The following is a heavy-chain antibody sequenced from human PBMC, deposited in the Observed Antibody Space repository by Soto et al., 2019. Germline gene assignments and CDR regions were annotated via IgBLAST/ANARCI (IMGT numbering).Heavy chain of an antibody. CDR1: GGSISSGSYY. CDR2: IYYSGST. J-gene: IGHJ4*02. CDR3: ASGPVGRAMSGKVADY. Sequence: SETLSLTCTVSGGSISSGSYYWSWIRQHPGKGLEWIGYIYYSGSTYYNPSLKSRVTISVDTSKNQFSLKLSSVTAADTAVYYCASGPVGRAMSGKVADYWGQGTLVTVSS. V-gene: IGHV4-31*03. D-gene: IGHD2-2*01.